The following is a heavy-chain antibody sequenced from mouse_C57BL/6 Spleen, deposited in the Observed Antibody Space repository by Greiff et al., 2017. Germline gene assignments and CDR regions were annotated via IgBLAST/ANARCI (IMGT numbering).Heavy chain of an antibody. Sequence: VQLKQPGTELVKPGASVKLSCKASGYTFTSYWMHWVKQRPGQGLEWIGNINPSNGGTNYNEKFKSKATLTVDKSSSTAYMQLSSLTSEDSAVYYCARGGLRSWYFDVWGTGTTVTVSS. D-gene: IGHD1-1*01. V-gene: IGHV1-53*01. CDR3: ARGGLRSWYFDV. CDR2: INPSNGGT. J-gene: IGHJ1*03. CDR1: GYTFTSYW.